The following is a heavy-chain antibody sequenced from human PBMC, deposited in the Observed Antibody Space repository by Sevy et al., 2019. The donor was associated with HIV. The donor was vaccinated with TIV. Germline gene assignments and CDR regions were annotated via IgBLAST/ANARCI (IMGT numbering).Heavy chain of an antibody. V-gene: IGHV3-23*01. D-gene: IGHD2-8*01. CDR1: GFTFSKYS. Sequence: GGSLRLSCAASGFTFSKYSMSWVRQPPGKGLEWVSTLSFGCGELNYADSVKGRFTTSRDNSKSSVYLQMNNLRPEDTAVYYCAREGCTKPHDYWGQGTLVTVSS. CDR2: LSFGCGEL. CDR3: AREGCTKPHDY. J-gene: IGHJ4*02.